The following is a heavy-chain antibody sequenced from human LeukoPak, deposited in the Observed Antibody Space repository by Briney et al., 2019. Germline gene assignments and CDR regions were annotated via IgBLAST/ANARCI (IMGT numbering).Heavy chain of an antibody. D-gene: IGHD5-18*01. V-gene: IGHV3-7*01. CDR3: ARDVGYFRFDY. CDR1: GFTFSTYW. CDR2: IKEDGSDK. Sequence: GGSLRLSCAASGFTFSTYWMTWVRQAPGKGLEWVANIKEDGSDKYYMDSVKGRFTISRDNAKNSLYLQMNNLRAEDTAAYYCARDVGYFRFDYWGQGTLVTVSS. J-gene: IGHJ4*02.